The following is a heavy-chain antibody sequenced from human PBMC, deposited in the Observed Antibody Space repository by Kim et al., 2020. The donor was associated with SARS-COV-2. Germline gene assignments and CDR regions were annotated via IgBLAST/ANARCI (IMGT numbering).Heavy chain of an antibody. D-gene: IGHD2-2*02. CDR1: GFTFSNAW. CDR3: TTDSVVVVPAAILIYYYYGMDV. CDR2: IKSKTDGGTT. V-gene: IGHV3-15*01. J-gene: IGHJ6*02. Sequence: GGSLRLSCAASGFTFSNAWMSWVRQAPGKGLEWVGRIKSKTDGGTTDYAAPVKGRFTISRDDSKNTLYLQMNSLKTEDTAVYYCTTDSVVVVPAAILIYYYYGMDVWGQGTTVTVSS.